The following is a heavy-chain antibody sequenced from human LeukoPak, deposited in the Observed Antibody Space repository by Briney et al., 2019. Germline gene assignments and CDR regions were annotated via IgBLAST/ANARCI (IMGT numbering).Heavy chain of an antibody. CDR3: ARIKSVPAADAPFDS. J-gene: IGHJ4*02. CDR2: INHSGST. V-gene: IGHV4-34*01. Sequence: SETLSLTCAVSGGSLSGHYWSWIRQTPGKGLEWIGEINHSGSTNFNPSLRSRLTILIDKSKNQFSLKLRSVTAADTAVYFCARIKSVPAADAPFDSWGLGTLVTVSS. D-gene: IGHD2-2*01. CDR1: GGSLSGHY.